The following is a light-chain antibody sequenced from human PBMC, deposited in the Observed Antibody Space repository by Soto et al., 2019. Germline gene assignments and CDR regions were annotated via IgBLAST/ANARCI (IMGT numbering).Light chain of an antibody. CDR1: QGISSA. Sequence: AIQLTQSPSSLSASVGDRVTITCRASQGISSALAWYQQKPGKAPKLLIYDASSLESGVPSRFSGSGSGTDFTLTISSLQPEDFATYFCQQFNSYPHGYTFVQGTKLEIK. CDR3: QQFNSYPHGYT. V-gene: IGKV1-13*02. J-gene: IGKJ2*01. CDR2: DAS.